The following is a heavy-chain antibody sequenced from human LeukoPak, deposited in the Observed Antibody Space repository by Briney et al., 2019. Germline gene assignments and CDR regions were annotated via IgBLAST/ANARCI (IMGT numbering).Heavy chain of an antibody. CDR3: ARDGYGDNFYWFDP. D-gene: IGHD4-17*01. Sequence: AASVKVSCKASGYTFNGYYMHRVRQAPGQGLEWMGWINPNSGGTNYAQKFQGRVTMTRDTSISTAYMELSRLRSDDTAVYYCARDGYGDNFYWFDPWGQGTLVTVSS. V-gene: IGHV1-2*02. CDR1: GYTFNGYY. J-gene: IGHJ5*02. CDR2: INPNSGGT.